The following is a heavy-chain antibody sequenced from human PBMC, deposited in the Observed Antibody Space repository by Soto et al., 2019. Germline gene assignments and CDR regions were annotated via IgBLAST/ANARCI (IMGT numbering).Heavy chain of an antibody. V-gene: IGHV3-7*05. D-gene: IGHD3-10*01. Sequence: GGSLRLSCAASGFTFSSYWMSWVRQAPGKGLEWVANIKQDGSEKYYVDAVKGRFTISRDNAKNSLYLQMNSLRAEDTAVYYCARDGARYGSGSYCDIDYWGQGTLVTVSS. CDR3: ARDGARYGSGSYCDIDY. J-gene: IGHJ4*02. CDR1: GFTFSSYW. CDR2: IKQDGSEK.